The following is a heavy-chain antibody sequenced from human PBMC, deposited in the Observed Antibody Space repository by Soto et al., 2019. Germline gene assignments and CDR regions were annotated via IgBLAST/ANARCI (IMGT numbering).Heavy chain of an antibody. Sequence: VQLVESGGGVVQPGRSMRLSCATSGFTFRNHGIHWVRQAPGKGLKWVAFIGGDGRNKYYVDSVKGRFTISSDNPEKSVHLQMDSLRAEDTAVYYCARDGQATTPYAFDVWGQGTVVSVSS. CDR1: GFTFRNHG. CDR2: IGGDGRNK. CDR3: ARDGQATTPYAFDV. V-gene: IGHV3-33*01. D-gene: IGHD4-4*01. J-gene: IGHJ3*01.